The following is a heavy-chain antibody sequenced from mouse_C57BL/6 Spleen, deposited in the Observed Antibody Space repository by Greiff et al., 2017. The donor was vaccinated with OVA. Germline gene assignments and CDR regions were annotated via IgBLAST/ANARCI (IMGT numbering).Heavy chain of an antibody. CDR1: GFTFSDYY. J-gene: IGHJ2*01. V-gene: IGHV5-16*01. Sequence: EVKLMESEGGLVQPGSSMKLSCTASGFTFSDYYMAWVRQVPEKGLEWVANINYDGSSTYYLDSLKSRFIISRDNAKNILYLQMSSLKSEDTATYYCERNHDYFFDYWGQGTTLTVSS. D-gene: IGHD2-4*01. CDR2: INYDGSST. CDR3: ERNHDYFFDY.